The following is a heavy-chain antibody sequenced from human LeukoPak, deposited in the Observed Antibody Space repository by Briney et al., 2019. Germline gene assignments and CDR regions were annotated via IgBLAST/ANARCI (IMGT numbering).Heavy chain of an antibody. CDR2: IYYSGST. V-gene: IGHV4-39*07. J-gene: IGHJ4*02. Sequence: SETLSLTCTVSGGSISSSSYYWGWIRQPPGKGLEWIGSIYYSGSTYYNPSLKSRVTISVDTSKNQFSLKLSSVTAADTAVYYCARDPSMVRGVMGFDYWGQGTLVTVSS. CDR3: ARDPSMVRGVMGFDY. D-gene: IGHD3-10*01. CDR1: GGSISSSSYY.